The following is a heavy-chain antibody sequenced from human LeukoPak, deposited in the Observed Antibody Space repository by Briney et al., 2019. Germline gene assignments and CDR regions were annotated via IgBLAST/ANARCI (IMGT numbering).Heavy chain of an antibody. Sequence: SETLSLTCAVYGGSFSSYYWSWIRQSPGKGLEWIAEINHRGDTNYNPSVKSRVTISVDTSKNQFSLKVTSLTAADTAVYYCARGPTISETGYFDTRGQGTLVTVSS. J-gene: IGHJ4*03. D-gene: IGHD1-1*01. V-gene: IGHV4-34*01. CDR2: INHRGDT. CDR3: ARGPTISETGYFDT. CDR1: GGSFSSYY.